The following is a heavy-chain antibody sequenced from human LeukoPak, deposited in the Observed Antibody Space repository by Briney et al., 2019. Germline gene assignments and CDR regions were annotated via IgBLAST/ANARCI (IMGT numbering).Heavy chain of an antibody. CDR3: ARVSPHYYDSSGPNDAFDI. D-gene: IGHD3-22*01. Sequence: SQTLSLTCTVSGGSISSGSYYWSWIRQPAGKGLEWIGRIYTSGTTNYNPSLKSRVTISVDTSKNQFSLKLSSVTAADTAVYYCARVSPHYYDSSGPNDAFDIWGQGTMVTVSS. V-gene: IGHV4-61*02. CDR2: IYTSGTT. J-gene: IGHJ3*02. CDR1: GGSISSGSYY.